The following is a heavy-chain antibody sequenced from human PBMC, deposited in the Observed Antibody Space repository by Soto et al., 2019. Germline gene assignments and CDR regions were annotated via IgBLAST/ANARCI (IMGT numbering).Heavy chain of an antibody. D-gene: IGHD3-3*01. CDR2: VYHTGRT. V-gene: IGHV4-61*01. CDR3: ARDFAYFDS. J-gene: IGHJ4*02. Sequence: PSENLSLTCTVSGGSFKSGSYSWSWIRQPPGKGLEWIGYVYHTGRTSYNPSLKSRVSISMDTSKNQFSLNLDSVTAADTAVYFCARDFAYFDSWGQGTLVTVSS. CDR1: GGSFKSGSYS.